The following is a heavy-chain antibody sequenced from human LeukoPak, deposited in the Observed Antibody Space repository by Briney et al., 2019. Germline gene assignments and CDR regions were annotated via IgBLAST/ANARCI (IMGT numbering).Heavy chain of an antibody. J-gene: IGHJ4*02. CDR2: ISGSGGST. V-gene: IGHV3-23*01. CDR1: GFTFSSYA. CDR3: AKAAAGYCYDSSGPYFDY. Sequence: GGSLRLSCAASGFTFSSYAMSWVRQAPGKGLEWVSAISGSGGSTYYADSVKGRFTISRDNSKNTLYLQMNSLRAEDTAVYYCAKAAAGYCYDSSGPYFDYWGQGTLVTVSS. D-gene: IGHD3-22*01.